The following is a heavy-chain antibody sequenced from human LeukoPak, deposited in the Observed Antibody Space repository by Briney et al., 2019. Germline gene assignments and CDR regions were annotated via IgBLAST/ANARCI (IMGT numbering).Heavy chain of an antibody. CDR1: GFTFSTYG. V-gene: IGHV3-33*06. CDR3: AKDIADCSGGACYAHLDY. J-gene: IGHJ4*02. D-gene: IGHD2-15*01. CDR2: VWHDGGNK. Sequence: GMPLRLSCAASGFTFSTYGMHWVRQAPGKGLEWVAVVWHDGGNKYYADSVKGRFTISRDNPKNTLYLQMNSLRAEDTAVYFCAKDIADCSGGACYAHLDYWGQGTLVTVSS.